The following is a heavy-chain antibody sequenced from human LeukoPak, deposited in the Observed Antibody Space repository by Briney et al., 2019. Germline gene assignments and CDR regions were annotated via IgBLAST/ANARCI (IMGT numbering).Heavy chain of an antibody. Sequence: GASVKVSCKASGYTFTSYGISWVRQAPGQGLEWMGWISAYSGNTNYAQKLQGRVTMTTDTSTSTAYMELRSLRSDDTAVYYCARDLQQLAPSYYYYGMDVWGQGTTVTVSS. V-gene: IGHV1-18*01. CDR2: ISAYSGNT. J-gene: IGHJ6*02. D-gene: IGHD6-13*01. CDR1: GYTFTSYG. CDR3: ARDLQQLAPSYYYYGMDV.